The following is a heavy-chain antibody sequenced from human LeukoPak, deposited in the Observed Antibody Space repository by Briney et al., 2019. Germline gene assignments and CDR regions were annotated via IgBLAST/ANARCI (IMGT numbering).Heavy chain of an antibody. CDR1: GFTFSSYD. CDR3: ARARPPQRGYRPGELLLFDY. V-gene: IGHV3-30*02. D-gene: IGHD5-12*01. J-gene: IGHJ4*02. CDR2: IWFDGGQK. Sequence: PGGSLRLSCAAPGFTFSSYDTYPVRPAPGKGLGWVAFIWFDGGQKYYADSVKSRFTPSPENSKNTLYLQMNRLRAEDTAVYDCARARPPQRGYRPGELLLFDYWGEGTVVTVSS.